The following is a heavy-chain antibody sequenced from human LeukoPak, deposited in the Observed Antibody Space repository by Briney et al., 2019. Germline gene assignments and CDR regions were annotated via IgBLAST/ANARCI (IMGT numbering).Heavy chain of an antibody. J-gene: IGHJ5*02. CDR1: GGSIRSSH. V-gene: IGHV4-4*07. Sequence: PSETLSLTCTVSGGSIRSSHWSWIRQPAGKGLDWIAIIYNSGGTNYNPSLKSRVTISRDTSKNQFSLTLTSVTAADTAVYYCASDLTVPPYNWFDPWGQGTLVTVSS. CDR2: IYNSGGT. D-gene: IGHD7-27*01. CDR3: ASDLTVPPYNWFDP.